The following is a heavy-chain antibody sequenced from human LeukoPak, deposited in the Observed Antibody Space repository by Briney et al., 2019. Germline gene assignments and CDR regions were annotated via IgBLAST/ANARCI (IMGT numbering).Heavy chain of an antibody. Sequence: GGSLRLSCSASGLTFSSYWMNWVRQAPGKGLEWVANIQKDGSEKNYVDSVKGRFTISRDNAKNSLYLQMNSLRAEDTAVYYCVGYYLGYWGQGTLVTVSS. CDR2: IQKDGSEK. D-gene: IGHD3-22*01. V-gene: IGHV3-7*01. CDR1: GLTFSSYW. J-gene: IGHJ4*02. CDR3: VGYYLGY.